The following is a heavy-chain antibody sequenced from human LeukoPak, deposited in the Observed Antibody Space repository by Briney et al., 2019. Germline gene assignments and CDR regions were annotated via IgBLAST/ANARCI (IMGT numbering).Heavy chain of an antibody. CDR1: GGTFSSYA. J-gene: IGHJ4*02. D-gene: IGHD5-18*01. CDR3: ARGFGGYSYGYEAY. V-gene: IGHV1-69*04. Sequence: GASVKVSCEASGGTFSSYAISWVRQAPGQGLEWMGRIIPILGIANYAQKFQGRVTITADKSTSTAYMELSSLRSEDTAVYYCARGFGGYSYGYEAYWGQGTLVTVSS. CDR2: IIPILGIA.